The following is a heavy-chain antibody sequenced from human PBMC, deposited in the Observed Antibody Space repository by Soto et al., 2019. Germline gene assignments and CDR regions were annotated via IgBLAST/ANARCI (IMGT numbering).Heavy chain of an antibody. J-gene: IGHJ3*02. CDR2: ISWNSGSI. CDR1: GFTFDDYA. V-gene: IGHV3-9*01. CDR3: AKDEDIVVTMQNPSAFDI. Sequence: EVQLVESGGGLVQPGRSLRLSCAASGFTFDDYAMHWVRQAPGKGLEWVSGISWNSGSIGYADSVKGRFTISRDNDKNSLYLQMNSLRAEDTALYYCAKDEDIVVTMQNPSAFDIWGQGTMVTVSS. D-gene: IGHD5-12*01.